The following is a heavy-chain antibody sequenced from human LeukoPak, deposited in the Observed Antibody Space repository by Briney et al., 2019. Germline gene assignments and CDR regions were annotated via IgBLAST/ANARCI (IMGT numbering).Heavy chain of an antibody. J-gene: IGHJ1*01. V-gene: IGHV3-23*05. D-gene: IGHD3-3*02. CDR1: GFTFASYA. Sequence: GGSLRLSCAASGFTFASYAMAWVRQAPGKGLEWVSDITNSRRIHYADSVKGRFTISRDDDKSILYLQMNDLRVNDSATYFCARQLTEHFYYWGQGTHVTVAS. CDR2: ITNSRRI. CDR3: ARQLTEHFYY.